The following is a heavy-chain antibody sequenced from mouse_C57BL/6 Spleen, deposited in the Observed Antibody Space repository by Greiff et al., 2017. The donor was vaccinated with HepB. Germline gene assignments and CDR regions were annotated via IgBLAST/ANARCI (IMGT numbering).Heavy chain of an antibody. D-gene: IGHD1-1*01. CDR1: GYTFTSYW. V-gene: IGHV1-61*01. J-gene: IGHJ2*01. CDR2: IYPSDSET. Sequence: VQLQHPGAELVRPGSSVKLSCKASGYTFTSYWMDWVKQRPGQGLEWIGNIYPSDSETHYNQKFKDKATLTVDKSSSTAYMQLSSLTSEDSAVYYCARSDYYGSSFDYWGQGTTLTVSS. CDR3: ARSDYYGSSFDY.